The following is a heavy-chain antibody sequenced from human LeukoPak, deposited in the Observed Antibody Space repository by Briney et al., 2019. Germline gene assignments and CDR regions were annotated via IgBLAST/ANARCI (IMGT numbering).Heavy chain of an antibody. CDR2: ISGSGSST. J-gene: IGHJ6*03. CDR1: GFTSTSDT. D-gene: IGHD4-23*01. Sequence: GGSLRLYCAASGFTSTSDTMSWARPAPGKGLAWVSVISGSGSSTYYADSVKGRFTISRDKSKNTLYLQMNSLRADDTAVYYCAKPPMVVIRTTYYYYYMDVWGKGTTVTVSS. V-gene: IGHV3-23*01. CDR3: AKPPMVVIRTTYYYYYMDV.